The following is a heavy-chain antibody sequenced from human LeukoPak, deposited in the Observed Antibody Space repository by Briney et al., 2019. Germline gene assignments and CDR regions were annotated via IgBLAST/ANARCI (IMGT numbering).Heavy chain of an antibody. CDR3: ARGVYWSLDY. Sequence: PGGSLRLSCAISGFIFNTNGMNWARQSPGKGLEWLATIAGGDESTYFADSVKGRFAISRDNSKNTVFIHMNSLRVEDTAVYYCARGVYWSLDYWGQGTPVTVSS. D-gene: IGHD1-1*01. J-gene: IGHJ4*02. CDR2: IAGGDEST. CDR1: GFIFNTNG. V-gene: IGHV3-23*01.